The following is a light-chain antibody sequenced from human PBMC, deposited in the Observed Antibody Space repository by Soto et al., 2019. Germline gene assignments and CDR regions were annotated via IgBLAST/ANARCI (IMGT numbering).Light chain of an antibody. J-gene: IGKJ2*01. V-gene: IGKV3-20*01. CDR2: GAS. Sequence: EIVLTQSPGTLSLSPGERATLSCRASQSVSNNYLAWYQQKPGQAPRLLIYGASSRATGIPDRFSGSGSGTDFTLTISRLEPEDFAVYYCQQYGRSPYTFGPGTKLEIK. CDR3: QQYGRSPYT. CDR1: QSVSNNY.